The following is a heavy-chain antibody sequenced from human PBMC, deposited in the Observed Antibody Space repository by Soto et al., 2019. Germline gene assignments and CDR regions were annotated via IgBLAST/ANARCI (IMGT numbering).Heavy chain of an antibody. D-gene: IGHD5-12*01. J-gene: IGHJ3*02. Sequence: SETLSLTCAVYGGSFSGYYWSWIRQPPGKGLEWIGEINHSGSTDYNPSLKSRVTISVDTSKNQFSLKLSSVTAADTAVYYCARGRGRWLQLNAFDIWGQGTMVTV. V-gene: IGHV4-34*01. CDR1: GGSFSGYY. CDR2: INHSGST. CDR3: ARGRGRWLQLNAFDI.